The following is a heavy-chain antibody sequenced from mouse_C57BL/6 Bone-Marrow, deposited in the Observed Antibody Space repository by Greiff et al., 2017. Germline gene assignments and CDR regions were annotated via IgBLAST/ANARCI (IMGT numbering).Heavy chain of an antibody. CDR2: IRLKSDNYAT. Sequence: EVQLVESGGGLVQPGGSMKLSCVASGFTFSNYWMNWVRQSPEKGLEWVAQIRLKSDNYATHYAESVKGRFTISRDDSKSSVYLQMTNLRAEDTGIYYCTDGSSSYYYAMDYWGQGTSVTVSS. D-gene: IGHD1-1*01. V-gene: IGHV6-3*01. J-gene: IGHJ4*01. CDR3: TDGSSSYYYAMDY. CDR1: GFTFSNYW.